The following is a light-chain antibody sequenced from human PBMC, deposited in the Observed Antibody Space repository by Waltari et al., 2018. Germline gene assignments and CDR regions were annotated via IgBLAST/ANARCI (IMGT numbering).Light chain of an antibody. Sequence: QSALTQPASVSGSPGQSITISCTGTSNDVGNYNLVSRYQQHPGKAPKLMIYEVTKRPSRVSNRFSGSKSGNTASLTISGLQADDEADYHCCSYAGSTTSLVFGGGTKLTVL. J-gene: IGLJ2*01. CDR1: SNDVGNYNL. CDR2: EVT. V-gene: IGLV2-23*02. CDR3: CSYAGSTTSLV.